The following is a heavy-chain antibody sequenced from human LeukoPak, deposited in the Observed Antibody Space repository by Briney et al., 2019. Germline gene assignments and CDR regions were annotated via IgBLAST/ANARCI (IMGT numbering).Heavy chain of an antibody. Sequence: GGSLRLSCAASGFTFSSYWMSWVRQAPGRRLQWVATIKQDGSEEYYVDSVKGRFTISRDNAKNSLYLQMNSLRAEDTAVYYCARLSPLDAFDIWGQGTMVTVYS. V-gene: IGHV3-7*01. CDR3: ARLSPLDAFDI. CDR2: IKQDGSEE. J-gene: IGHJ3*02. CDR1: GFTFSSYW.